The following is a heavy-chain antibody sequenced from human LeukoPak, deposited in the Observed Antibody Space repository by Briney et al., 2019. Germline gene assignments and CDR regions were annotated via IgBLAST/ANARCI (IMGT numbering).Heavy chain of an antibody. CDR1: GLSFCSNS. CDR3: AKGPLTWLLRDYYSMDV. J-gene: IGHJ6*03. CDR2: ISGSGGST. Sequence: GGSLRLSCAASGLSFCSNSTSWGRQGPRERLEWGSGISGSGGSTYYADSGKGRFTISRDNSNNTLYLQMNSLRAEDTAVYYCAKGPLTWLLRDYYSMDVWGKGTTVTVSS. V-gene: IGHV3-23*01. D-gene: IGHD3-9*01.